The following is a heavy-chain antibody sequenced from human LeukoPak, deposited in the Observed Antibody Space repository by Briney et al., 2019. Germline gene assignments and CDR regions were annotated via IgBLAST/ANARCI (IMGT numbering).Heavy chain of an antibody. CDR3: AKTTVGYSSGRFPGWPADC. D-gene: IGHD6-19*01. Sequence: HTGGSLRLSCAASGFTFNTYAIYWVRQAPGKGLEWVSGICGSGGCTYCEDSVKGRFTISRDNSKNTVYLQMNSLTVDDTAVYYCAKTTVGYSSGRFPGWPADCWGQGTLVTVSS. J-gene: IGHJ4*02. CDR1: GFTFNTYA. V-gene: IGHV3-23*01. CDR2: ICGSGGCT.